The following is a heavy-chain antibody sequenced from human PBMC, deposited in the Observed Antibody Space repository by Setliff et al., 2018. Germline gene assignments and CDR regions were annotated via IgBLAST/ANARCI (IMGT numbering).Heavy chain of an antibody. V-gene: IGHV4-4*08. D-gene: IGHD2-2*01. CDR3: AREPTRTGGFYYLDV. CDR1: GASISNYY. Sequence: SCSVSGASISNYYWSWIRQPPGKGLEWIGYVYSSGSTNYNPSLKSRVAISRDTSTNQLSLELRSVTAADTAVYYCAREPTRTGGFYYLDVWGEGTTVTVSS. J-gene: IGHJ6*03. CDR2: VYSSGST.